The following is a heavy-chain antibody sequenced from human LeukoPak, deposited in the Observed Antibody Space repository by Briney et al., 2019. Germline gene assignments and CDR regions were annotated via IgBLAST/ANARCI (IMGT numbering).Heavy chain of an antibody. J-gene: IGHJ4*02. D-gene: IGHD3-10*01. Sequence: SETLSLTCAVYGGSFSGYYWSWIRQPPGKGLEWIGEINHSGSTNYNPSLKSRVTISVDTSKNQFSLKLSSMTAADTAVYYCARGRPILLWFREFRYYFDYWGQGTLVTVSS. CDR1: GGSFSGYY. V-gene: IGHV4-34*01. CDR2: INHSGST. CDR3: ARGRPILLWFREFRYYFDY.